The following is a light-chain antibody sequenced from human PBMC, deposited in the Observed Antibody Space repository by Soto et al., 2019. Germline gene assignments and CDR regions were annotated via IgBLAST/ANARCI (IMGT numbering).Light chain of an antibody. CDR2: GNS. Sequence: QSVPTQPPSVSGVPGQRVTISCTGSSSNIGAGYDVHWYQQLPGTAPKLLISGNSNRPSGVPDRFSGSKSGTSASLAITGLQAEDGADYCCQSYDSSQVFGTGTKVTVL. V-gene: IGLV1-40*01. CDR3: QSYDSSQV. J-gene: IGLJ1*01. CDR1: SSNIGAGYD.